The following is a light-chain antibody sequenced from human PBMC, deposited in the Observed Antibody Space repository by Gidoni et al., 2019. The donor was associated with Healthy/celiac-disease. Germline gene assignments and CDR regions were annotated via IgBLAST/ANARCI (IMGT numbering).Light chain of an antibody. CDR1: QSVLYSSNNKNY. J-gene: IGKJ1*01. CDR2: WAS. V-gene: IGKV4-1*01. Sequence: DIVMTQSPDSLAVSLGERATINCKSSQSVLYSSNNKNYLAWYQQKPGQPPKLLIYWASTRESGVPDRLSGSGSGTDFTLTISSLQAEDVAVYYCQQDYSTPRTVXQXTKVEIK. CDR3: QQDYSTPRT.